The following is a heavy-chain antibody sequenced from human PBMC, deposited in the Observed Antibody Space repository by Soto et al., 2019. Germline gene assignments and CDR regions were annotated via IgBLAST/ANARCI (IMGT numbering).Heavy chain of an antibody. CDR3: ATIYSGYDLIDYYYGMDV. D-gene: IGHD5-12*01. V-gene: IGHV1-69*02. J-gene: IGHJ6*02. CDR2: IIPILGIA. Sequence: SVKVSCKASGGTFSSYTISWLLQAPGQGLEWMGRIIPILGIANYAQKFQGRVTITADKSTSTAYMELSSLRSEDTAVYYCATIYSGYDLIDYYYGMDVWGQGTTVTVSS. CDR1: GGTFSSYT.